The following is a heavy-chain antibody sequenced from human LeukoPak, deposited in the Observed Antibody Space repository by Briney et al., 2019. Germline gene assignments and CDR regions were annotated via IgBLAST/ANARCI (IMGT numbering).Heavy chain of an antibody. CDR3: ARDWRIQLWRKYFDL. V-gene: IGHV3-30-3*01. J-gene: IGHJ2*01. CDR1: GFTFSSYA. CDR2: ISYDGSNK. Sequence: GGSLRLSCAASGFTFSSYAMHWVRQAPGQGLEWVAVISYDGSNKYYADSVKGRFTISRDNSKNTLYLQMNSLRAEDTAVYYCARDWRIQLWRKYFDLWGRGTLVTVSS. D-gene: IGHD5-18*01.